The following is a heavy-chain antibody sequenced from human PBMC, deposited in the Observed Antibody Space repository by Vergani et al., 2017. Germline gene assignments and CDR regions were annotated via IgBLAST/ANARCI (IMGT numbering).Heavy chain of an antibody. Sequence: QVQLVESGGGVVQPGRSLRLSCAASGFTFSSYAMHWVRQAPGKGLEWVAVISYDGSNKYYADSVKGRFTISRDNSKNTLYLQMNSLRAEDTAVYYCARPSXVAGIGRNFGYMDVWGKGP. D-gene: IGHD6-19*01. J-gene: IGHJ6*03. CDR1: GFTFSSYA. CDR3: ARPSXVAGIGRNFGYMDV. CDR2: ISYDGSNK. V-gene: IGHV3-30*01.